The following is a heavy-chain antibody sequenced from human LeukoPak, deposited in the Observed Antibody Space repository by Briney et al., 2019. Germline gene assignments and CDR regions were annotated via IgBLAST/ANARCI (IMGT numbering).Heavy chain of an antibody. CDR1: GFTFSSNG. CDR2: IQYDGSKK. Sequence: GGSLRLSCVASGFTFSSNGMHWVRQAPGKGLEWVTFIQYDGSKKYYADSVKGRFTISRDNSKNTLYLQINSLRAEDTAVYYCAKDLSFGSGTYYFDYWGQGTLVTVSS. V-gene: IGHV3-30*02. CDR3: AKDLSFGSGTYYFDY. D-gene: IGHD3-10*01. J-gene: IGHJ4*02.